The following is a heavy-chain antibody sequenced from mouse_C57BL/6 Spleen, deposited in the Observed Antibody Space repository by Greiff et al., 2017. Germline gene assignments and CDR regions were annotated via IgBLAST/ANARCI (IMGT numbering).Heavy chain of an antibody. Sequence: QVQLQQPGAELVKPGASVKLSCKASGYTFTSYWMQWVKQRPGQGLEWIGEIDPSDSYTNYNQKFKGKATLTVDTSSSTAYMQLSSLTSEDSAVYYCATGFADWGQGTLVTVSA. CDR3: ATGFAD. J-gene: IGHJ3*01. CDR1: GYTFTSYW. CDR2: IDPSDSYT. V-gene: IGHV1-50*01.